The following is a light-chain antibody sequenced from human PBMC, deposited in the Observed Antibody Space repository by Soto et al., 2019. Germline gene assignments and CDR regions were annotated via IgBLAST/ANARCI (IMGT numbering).Light chain of an antibody. J-gene: IGLJ1*01. CDR3: KSYAGSNTYV. Sequence: LTQPPSASGSPGQSVTISCTGTKDDIGVYDFVSWYQHHPGKAPRLIIYEVVQRPSGVPDRFSGSKSGNTASLTVSGLQAADEADYFCKSYAGSNTYVFGSGTKVNVL. CDR1: KDDIGVYDF. V-gene: IGLV2-8*01. CDR2: EVV.